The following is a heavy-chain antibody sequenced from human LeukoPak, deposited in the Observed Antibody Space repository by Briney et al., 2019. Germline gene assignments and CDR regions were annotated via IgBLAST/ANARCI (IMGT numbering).Heavy chain of an antibody. CDR1: GGTFSSYA. CDR3: ARARSYSKVYYYYMDV. CDR2: IIPIFGTA. Sequence: GSSVKVSCKASGGTFSSYAISWVRQAPGQGLEWMGGIIPIFGTANYAQTFQGRVTITTDESTSTAYMELSSLRSDDTAVYYCARARSYSKVYYYYMDVWGKGTRSPSP. J-gene: IGHJ6*03. V-gene: IGHV1-69*05. D-gene: IGHD4-11*01.